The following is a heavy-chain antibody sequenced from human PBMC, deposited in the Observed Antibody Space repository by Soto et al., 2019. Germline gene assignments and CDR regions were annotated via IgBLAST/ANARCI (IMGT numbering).Heavy chain of an antibody. CDR1: GGTFSSYA. J-gene: IGHJ4*02. V-gene: IGHV1-69*12. CDR2: IIPIFGTA. D-gene: IGHD3-22*01. CDR3: ARDGYYYDRSGYYYYFDY. Sequence: QVQLVQSGAEVKKPGSSVKVSCKASGGTFSSYAIIWVRQSPGQGLEWMGGIIPIFGTANYAQKFHGRITIIADESTSIAYMELSSLRSDDTAVYYCARDGYYYDRSGYYYYFDYWGQGTLVTFSS.